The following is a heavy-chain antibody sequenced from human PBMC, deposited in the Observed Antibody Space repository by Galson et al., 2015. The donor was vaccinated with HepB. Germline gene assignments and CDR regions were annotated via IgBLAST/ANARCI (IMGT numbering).Heavy chain of an antibody. J-gene: IGHJ3*02. D-gene: IGHD6-13*01. CDR2: IYWDDDK. V-gene: IGHV2-5*02. Sequence: LVKPTQTLTLTCTFSGFSLSTSGVGVGWIRQPPGKALEWLALIYWDDDKRYSPSLKSRLTITKDTSKNQVVLTMTNMDPVDTATYYCAHRPPPIAAAGPVSDDAFDIWGQGTMVTVSS. CDR1: GFSLSTSGVG. CDR3: AHRPPPIAAAGPVSDDAFDI.